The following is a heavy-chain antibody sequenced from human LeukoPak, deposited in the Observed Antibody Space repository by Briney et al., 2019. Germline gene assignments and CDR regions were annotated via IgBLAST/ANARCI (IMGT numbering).Heavy chain of an antibody. Sequence: GGSLRLSCAASGFTFSSYGMHWVRQAPGKGLEWVAVIWYDGSNKYYADSVKGRFTISRDNSKNTLYLQMNSLRPDDTAVYYCAHSYDFDSSGYHRPTAFWGQGTLVTVSS. V-gene: IGHV3-30*02. J-gene: IGHJ4*02. CDR1: GFTFSSYG. CDR3: AHSYDFDSSGYHRPTAF. CDR2: IWYDGSNK. D-gene: IGHD3-22*01.